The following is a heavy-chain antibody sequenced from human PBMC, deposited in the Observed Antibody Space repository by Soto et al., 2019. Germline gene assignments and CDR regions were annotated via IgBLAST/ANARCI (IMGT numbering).Heavy chain of an antibody. D-gene: IGHD2-15*01. CDR3: AKGGDAYCSGGSCHFYYYYYYLDV. J-gene: IGHJ6*03. CDR1: GFTFSSYA. CDR2: ISAGGDST. Sequence: GGSLRLSCAASGFTFSSYAMTWVRQAPGKGLEWVSAISAGGDSTYYADSVKGRFTISRDNSKKTVYLQMNSLRDEDTAVYYCAKGGDAYCSGGSCHFYYYYYYLDVWGKGTTVTVSS. V-gene: IGHV3-23*01.